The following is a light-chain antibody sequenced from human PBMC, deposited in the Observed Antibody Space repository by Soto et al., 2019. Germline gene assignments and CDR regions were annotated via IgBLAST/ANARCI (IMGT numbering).Light chain of an antibody. V-gene: IGKV3-20*01. Sequence: EIGVTQCPVTLTQSPGERVSLFCRASQSVTGRYLAWYQQKPGQAPRLLIYGVSNRATGIPERFSGSGSGTDFTLTISRLQPEDFAVYYCQQYNNSPGTFGRGTKVDIK. CDR1: QSVTGRY. CDR3: QQYNNSPGT. J-gene: IGKJ1*01. CDR2: GVS.